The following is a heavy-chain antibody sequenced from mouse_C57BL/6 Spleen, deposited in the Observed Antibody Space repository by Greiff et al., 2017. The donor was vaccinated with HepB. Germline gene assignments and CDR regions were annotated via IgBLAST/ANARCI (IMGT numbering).Heavy chain of an antibody. CDR1: GYTFTDYE. Sequence: VQLQQSGAELVRPGASVTLSCKASGYTFTDYEMHWVKQTPVHGLEWIGAIDPETGGTAYNQKFKGKAILTADKSSSTAYMELRSLTSEDSAVYYCTREEIYYGNYEFAYWGQGTLVTVSA. J-gene: IGHJ3*01. D-gene: IGHD2-1*01. V-gene: IGHV1-15*01. CDR3: TREEIYYGNYEFAY. CDR2: IDPETGGT.